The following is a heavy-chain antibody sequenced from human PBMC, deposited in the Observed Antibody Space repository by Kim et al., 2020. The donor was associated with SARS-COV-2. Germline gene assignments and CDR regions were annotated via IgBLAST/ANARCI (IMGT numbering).Heavy chain of an antibody. Sequence: DSVKGRVTISRDNSKNTLYLQMNSLRAEDTAVYYCAKDGRRYSYGSYFDYWGQGTLVTVSS. CDR3: AKDGRRYSYGSYFDY. D-gene: IGHD5-18*01. V-gene: IGHV3-30*02. J-gene: IGHJ4*02.